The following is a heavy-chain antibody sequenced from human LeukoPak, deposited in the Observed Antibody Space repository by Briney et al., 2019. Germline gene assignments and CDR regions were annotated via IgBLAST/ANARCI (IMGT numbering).Heavy chain of an antibody. CDR1: GFTFSSYS. V-gene: IGHV3-21*01. D-gene: IGHD3-22*01. Sequence: PGGSLRLSCAASGFTFSSYSMNWVRQGPGKGLEWVSSISSSSSYIYYADSVKGRFTISRDNAKNSLYLQMNSLRAEDTAVYYCARVRYYYDSSGYWVYYYYGMDVWGQGTTVTVSS. CDR2: ISSSSSYI. CDR3: ARVRYYYDSSGYWVYYYYGMDV. J-gene: IGHJ6*02.